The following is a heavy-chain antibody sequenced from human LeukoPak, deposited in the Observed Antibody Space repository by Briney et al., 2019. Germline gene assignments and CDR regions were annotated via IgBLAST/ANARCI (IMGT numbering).Heavy chain of an antibody. CDR3: AGRGACSGTSCNLDY. V-gene: IGHV1-46*01. D-gene: IGHD2-2*01. Sequence: EASVKVSCKASGYTFTSYYIHWVRQAPGQGFEWMGIINPSGGSTSYAQKFQGRVTMTRDTSTSTVYLELSSLRSEDTAVYYCAGRGACSGTSCNLDYWGQGTLVTVSS. CDR1: GYTFTSYY. CDR2: INPSGGST. J-gene: IGHJ4*02.